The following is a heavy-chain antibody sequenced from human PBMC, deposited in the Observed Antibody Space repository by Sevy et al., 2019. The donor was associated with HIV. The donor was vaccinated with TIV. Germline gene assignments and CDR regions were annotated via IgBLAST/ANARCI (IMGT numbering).Heavy chain of an antibody. D-gene: IGHD3-22*01. CDR2: IYYSGST. J-gene: IGHJ6*02. CDR3: AGHPYYYDSSGYSYYYGMDV. V-gene: IGHV4-39*01. CDR1: GGSISSSSYY. Sequence: SETLSLTCTVSGGSISSSSYYWGWIRQPPGKGLEWIGSIYYSGSTYYNPSLKSRVTISVDTSKNQFSLKLSSVTAAETAVYYCAGHPYYYDSSGYSYYYGMDVWGQGTTVTVSS.